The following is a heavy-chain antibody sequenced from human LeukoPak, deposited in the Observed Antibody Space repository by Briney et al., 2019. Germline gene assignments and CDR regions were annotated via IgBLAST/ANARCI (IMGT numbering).Heavy chain of an antibody. CDR2: INHSGST. CDR1: GGSFSGYY. CDR3: ARGQRVRGVIDYFDY. V-gene: IGHV4-34*01. D-gene: IGHD3-10*01. Sequence: SETLSLTFAVYGGSFSGYYWSWIRQPPGKGLEWIGEINHSGSTNYNPSLKSRVTISVDTSKNQFSLKLSSVTAADTAVYYCARGQRVRGVIDYFDYWGQGTLVTVSS. J-gene: IGHJ4*02.